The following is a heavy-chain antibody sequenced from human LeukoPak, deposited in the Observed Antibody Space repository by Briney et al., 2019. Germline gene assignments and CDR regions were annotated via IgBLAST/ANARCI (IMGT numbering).Heavy chain of an antibody. CDR2: IYYSGST. J-gene: IGHJ4*02. V-gene: IGHV4-59*01. CDR3: ALYYYDSSGYYPW. Sequence: PSETLSLTCTVSGGSISSYYWSWIGQPPGKGLEWIGYIYYSGSTNYNPSLKSRVTISVDTSKNQFSLKLSSVTAADTAVYYCALYYYDSSGYYPWWGQGTLVTVSS. D-gene: IGHD3-22*01. CDR1: GGSISSYY.